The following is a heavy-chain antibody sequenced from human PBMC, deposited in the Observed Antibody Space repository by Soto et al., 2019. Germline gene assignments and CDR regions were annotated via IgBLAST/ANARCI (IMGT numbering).Heavy chain of an antibody. V-gene: IGHV3-30*18. CDR2: ISYDGSNK. J-gene: IGHJ4*02. Sequence: GGSLRLSCAASGFTFSSYGMHWVRQAPGKGLEWVAVISYDGSNKYYADSVKGRFTISRDNSKNTLYLQMNSLRAEDTAVYYCAKDPQGGSGSFPSDYWGQGTLVTVSS. D-gene: IGHD3-10*01. CDR3: AKDPQGGSGSFPSDY. CDR1: GFTFSSYG.